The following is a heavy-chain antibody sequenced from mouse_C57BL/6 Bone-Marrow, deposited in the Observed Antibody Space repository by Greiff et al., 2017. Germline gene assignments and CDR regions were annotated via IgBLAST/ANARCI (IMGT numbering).Heavy chain of an antibody. CDR2: ISDGGSYT. D-gene: IGHD2-3*01. CDR1: GFTFSSYA. Sequence: DVMLVESGGGLVKPGGSLKLSCAASGFTFSSYAMSWVRQTPEKRLEWVATISDGGSYTYYPDNVKGRFAISRDKAKNNLYLQMSHLKSEDTAMYYCARGLLPYAMDYWGQGTSVTVSS. V-gene: IGHV5-4*03. J-gene: IGHJ4*01. CDR3: ARGLLPYAMDY.